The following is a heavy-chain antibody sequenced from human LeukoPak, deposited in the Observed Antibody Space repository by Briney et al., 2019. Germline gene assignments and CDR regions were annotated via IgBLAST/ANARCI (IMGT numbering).Heavy chain of an antibody. CDR1: GYTFTSYD. CDR2: MNPNSGNT. V-gene: IGHV1-8*03. Sequence: GASVKVSCKASGYTFTSYDINWVRQATGQGLEWMGWMNPNSGNTGYAQKFQGRVTITRNTSISTAYMELSSLRSEDTAVYYCATNSPDYYDSSGYGIRFDYWGQGTLVTVSS. D-gene: IGHD3-22*01. J-gene: IGHJ4*02. CDR3: ATNSPDYYDSSGYGIRFDY.